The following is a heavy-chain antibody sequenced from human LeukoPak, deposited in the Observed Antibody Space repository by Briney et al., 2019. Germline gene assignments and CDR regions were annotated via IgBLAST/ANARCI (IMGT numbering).Heavy chain of an antibody. V-gene: IGHV3-33*01. CDR1: GFTFGSYG. CDR2: IWYDGSNK. CDR3: ARGPLTMMYYFDY. Sequence: GGSLRLSCAASGFTFGSYGMHWVRQAPGKGLEWVAVIWYDGSNKYYADSVKGRFTISRDNSKNTLYLQMNSLRAEDTAVYYCARGPLTMMYYFDYWGQGTLVTVSS. D-gene: IGHD3-22*01. J-gene: IGHJ4*02.